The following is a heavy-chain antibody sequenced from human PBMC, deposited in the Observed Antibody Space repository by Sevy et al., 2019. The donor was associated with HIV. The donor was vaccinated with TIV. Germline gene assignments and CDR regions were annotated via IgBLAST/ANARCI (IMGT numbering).Heavy chain of an antibody. V-gene: IGHV3-30*04. CDR3: ASAFRLWNAYFDY. J-gene: IGHJ4*02. CDR2: ISDDGRNK. CDR1: GFTFSTYA. D-gene: IGHD1-1*01. Sequence: GGSLRLSCAASGFTFSTYAMHWVRQAPGKGLQWVAVISDDGRNKYYTDSVKGRFSISRDNSKNTVYLQMNSLRGEDTAVYHCASAFRLWNAYFDYWGQGSLVTVSS.